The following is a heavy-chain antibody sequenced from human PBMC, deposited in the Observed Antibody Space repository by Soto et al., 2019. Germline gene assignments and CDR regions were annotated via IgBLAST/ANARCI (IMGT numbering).Heavy chain of an antibody. CDR2: INPNSGGT. CDR1: GYTFTGYY. Sequence: ASVKVSCKASGYTFTGYYMHWVRQAPGQGLEWMGWINPNSGGTNYAQKFQGWVTMTRDTSISTAYMELSRLRSDDTAVYYWARGIGYYYYGMDVWGQGTTVTVSS. V-gene: IGHV1-2*04. D-gene: IGHD2-15*01. J-gene: IGHJ6*02. CDR3: ARGIGYYYYGMDV.